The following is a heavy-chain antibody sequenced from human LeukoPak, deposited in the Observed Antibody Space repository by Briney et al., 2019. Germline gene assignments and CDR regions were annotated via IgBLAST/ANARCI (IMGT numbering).Heavy chain of an antibody. D-gene: IGHD3-16*01. Sequence: GGSLRLSCALSEFSAGRNYMAWGRQAPGGGLEWVSLIYSGGSTYYANSVKGRFTISRDNSKNTLYLQMSSLRAEDTAVYFFAKSTRAVMAMMDVWGKGTTVTVSS. J-gene: IGHJ6*04. CDR3: AKSTRAVMAMMDV. CDR2: IYSGGST. CDR1: EFSAGRNY. V-gene: IGHV3-66*01.